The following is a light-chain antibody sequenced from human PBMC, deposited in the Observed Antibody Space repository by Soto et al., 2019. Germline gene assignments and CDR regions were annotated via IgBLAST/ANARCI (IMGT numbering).Light chain of an antibody. CDR3: LLSYSGARV. V-gene: IGLV7-46*01. J-gene: IGLJ2*01. CDR2: ETS. CDR1: TGAVTSGHY. Sequence: QAVVTQETSLTVSPGGTVTLTCGSNTGAVTSGHYPYWFQQKPGQAPRTLIYETSNKHSWTPARFSGSLLGGRAALTLSGAQPEDEAEYFCLLSYSGARVFGGGTKVTVL.